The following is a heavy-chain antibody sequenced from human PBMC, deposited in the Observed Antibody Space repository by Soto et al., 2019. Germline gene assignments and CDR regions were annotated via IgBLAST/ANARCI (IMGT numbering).Heavy chain of an antibody. CDR2: ISWDGGST. J-gene: IGHJ6*02. D-gene: IGHD2-15*01. Sequence: EVQLVESGGVVVQPGGSLRLSCAASGFTFDDYTMHWVRQAPGKGLEWVSLISWDGGSTYYADSVKGRFTISRDNSKNSLYLQMNSLRTEDNALYYCANDMVVVSYYYGMDVWGQGTTVTVSS. CDR1: GFTFDDYT. V-gene: IGHV3-43*01. CDR3: ANDMVVVSYYYGMDV.